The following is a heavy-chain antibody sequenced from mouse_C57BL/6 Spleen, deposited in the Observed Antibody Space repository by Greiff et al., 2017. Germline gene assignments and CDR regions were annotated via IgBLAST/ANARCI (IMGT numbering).Heavy chain of an antibody. CDR1: GYAFSSYW. CDR2: IYPGDGDT. Sequence: QVQLQQSGAELVKPGASVKISCKASGYAFSSYWMNWVKQRPGKGLEWIGQIYPGDGDTNSNGKFKGKATLTADKSTSTAYMQLSSLTSEDSAVYFCARTGPGGSSYYAMDYWGQGTSVTDSS. J-gene: IGHJ4*01. CDR3: ARTGPGGSSYYAMDY. D-gene: IGHD1-1*01. V-gene: IGHV1-80*01.